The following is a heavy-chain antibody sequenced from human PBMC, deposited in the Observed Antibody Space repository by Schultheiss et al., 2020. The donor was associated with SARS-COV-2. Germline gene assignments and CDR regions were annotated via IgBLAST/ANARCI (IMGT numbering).Heavy chain of an antibody. CDR1: GFTFSSYA. CDR2: ISYDGSNK. V-gene: IGHV3-30*04. J-gene: IGHJ4*02. Sequence: GESLKISCAASGFTFSSYAMHWVRQAPGKGLEWVAVISYDGSNKYYADSVKGRFTISRDNSKNTLYLQMNSLRAEDTALYYCARHYYDSSGYLWGQGTLVTVSS. CDR3: ARHYYDSSGYL. D-gene: IGHD3-22*01.